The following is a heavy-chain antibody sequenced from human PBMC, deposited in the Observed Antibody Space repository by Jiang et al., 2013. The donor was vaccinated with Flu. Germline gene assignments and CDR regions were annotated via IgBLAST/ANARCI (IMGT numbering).Heavy chain of an antibody. CDR3: ARHGRGWFDP. V-gene: IGHV4-39*01. CDR2: IYYSGST. J-gene: IGHJ5*02. CDR1: GGSISSSSYY. Sequence: GLLKPSETLSLTCTVSGGSISSSSYYWGWIRQPPGKGLEWIGSIYYSGSTYYNPSLKSRVTISVDTSKNQFSLKLSSVTAADTAVYYCARHGRGWFDPWGQGTLVTVSS.